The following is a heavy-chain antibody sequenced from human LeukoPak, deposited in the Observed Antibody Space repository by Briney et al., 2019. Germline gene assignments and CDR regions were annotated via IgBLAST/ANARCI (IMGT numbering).Heavy chain of an antibody. CDR3: ARRVPVGYSGYGPFDY. J-gene: IGHJ4*02. Sequence: ASVKVSCKASGYTFTSYYMHWVRQAPGQGLEWMGIINPSGGSTSYAQKFQGRVTMTRDTSTSTVYMELSSLRSEDTAVYYCARRVPVGYSGYGPFDYWGQGTLATVSS. D-gene: IGHD5-12*01. CDR2: INPSGGST. CDR1: GYTFTSYY. V-gene: IGHV1-46*01.